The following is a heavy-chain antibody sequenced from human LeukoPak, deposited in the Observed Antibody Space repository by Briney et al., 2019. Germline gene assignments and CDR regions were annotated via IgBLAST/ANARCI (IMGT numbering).Heavy chain of an antibody. Sequence: PSETLSLTCAVSGASISGSGYYLGWIRQSPGKGLEWIGNIYYTGNTYYNASLQSRVTISIDTSENQFSLKLSSVTAADTAVYYCARRGYGSGREYYFDYWGQGTLVTVSS. CDR3: ARRGYGSGREYYFDY. V-gene: IGHV4-39*01. J-gene: IGHJ4*02. CDR1: GASISGSGYY. D-gene: IGHD3-10*01. CDR2: IYYTGNT.